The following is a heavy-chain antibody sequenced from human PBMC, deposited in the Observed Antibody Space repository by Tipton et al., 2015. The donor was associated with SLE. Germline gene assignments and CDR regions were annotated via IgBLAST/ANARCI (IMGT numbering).Heavy chain of an antibody. V-gene: IGHV1-2*06. J-gene: IGHJ4*02. CDR1: GYTFTGYY. CDR2: INPDSGGT. Sequence: QSGPEVKKPGAPVKVSCKASGYTFTGYYMHWVRQAPGQGLEWMGRINPDSGGTNYAQKFLGRVTMTWDTSISTAYMELSRLRSDDTAVYYCARAYCSSTSCTSGYWGQVTLVTVSS. CDR3: ARAYCSSTSCTSGY. D-gene: IGHD2-2*01.